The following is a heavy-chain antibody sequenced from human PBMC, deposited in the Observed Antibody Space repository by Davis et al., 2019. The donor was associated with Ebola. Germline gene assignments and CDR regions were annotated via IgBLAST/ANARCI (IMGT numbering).Heavy chain of an antibody. D-gene: IGHD3-10*01. CDR2: IYYSGAT. CDR1: GGSFSGYY. CDR3: ARAALLWFREPPGP. V-gene: IGHV4-34*01. J-gene: IGHJ5*02. Sequence: MPSETLSLTCAVYGGSFSGYYWSWIRQPPGKGLEWIGTIYYSGATYYNPSLKSRVSISVDTSKNQFSLKLSSVTAADTAVYYCARAALLWFREPPGPWGQGTLVTVSS.